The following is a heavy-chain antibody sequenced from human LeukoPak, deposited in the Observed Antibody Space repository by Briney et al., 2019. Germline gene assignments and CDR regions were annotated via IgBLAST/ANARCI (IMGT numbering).Heavy chain of an antibody. Sequence: PGGSLRLSCAVSGISVSNNYMYWVRQAPGKGLEWVSSISSSSSHIYYADSVKGRFTISRDNAKNSLYLQMSSLRVEDTAVFYCVRAWGGGSYSDAFDIWGQGTMVTVSS. CDR2: ISSSSSHI. CDR1: GISVSNNY. CDR3: VRAWGGGSYSDAFDI. D-gene: IGHD1-26*01. V-gene: IGHV3-21*06. J-gene: IGHJ3*02.